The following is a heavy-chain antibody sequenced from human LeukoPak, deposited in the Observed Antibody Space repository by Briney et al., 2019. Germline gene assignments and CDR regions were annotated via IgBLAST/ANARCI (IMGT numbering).Heavy chain of an antibody. CDR2: ISAYNGNT. Sequence: GASVKVSCKASGYTFTSYGSSWVRQAPGQGLEWMGWISAYNGNTNYAQKLQGRVTMTTDTSTSTAYMELRSLRSDDTAVYYCARDGSSSWYYYYGMDVWGQGTTVTVSS. CDR3: ARDGSSSWYYYYGMDV. V-gene: IGHV1-18*01. J-gene: IGHJ6*02. CDR1: GYTFTSYG. D-gene: IGHD6-13*01.